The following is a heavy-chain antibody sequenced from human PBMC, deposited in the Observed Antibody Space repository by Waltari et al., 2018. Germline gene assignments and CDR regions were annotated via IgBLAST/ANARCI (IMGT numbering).Heavy chain of an antibody. CDR2: IKQDGSEK. Sequence: EVQLVESGGGLVQPGGSLRLSCAASGFTFSNYLMSWLRQAPGKGLEWVANIKQDGSEKYYVDSVKGRFTISRDNAENSLSLQMNSLRVEDTAVYYCAKWGAGSVDDWGQGTLVTVSS. V-gene: IGHV3-7*01. CDR3: AKWGAGSVDD. CDR1: GFTFSNYL. J-gene: IGHJ4*02. D-gene: IGHD3-16*01.